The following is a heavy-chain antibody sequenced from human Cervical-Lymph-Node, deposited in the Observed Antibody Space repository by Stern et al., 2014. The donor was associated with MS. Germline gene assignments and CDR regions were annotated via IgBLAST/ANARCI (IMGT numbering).Heavy chain of an antibody. V-gene: IGHV1-2*02. CDR1: GYIFTDYY. J-gene: IGHJ5*02. CDR2: INPKSGGT. D-gene: IGHD6-6*01. Sequence: QVQLGQSGAEVEKPGASVKVSCKASGYIFTDYYLHWLRQAPGQGLEWMGRINPKSGGTSYAQSFQGRVTLTRDTSITTAYMDLSRLTSDDTAVYYCTRALRIADRPSPGGHWFDPWGQGTLVIVSS. CDR3: TRALRIADRPSPGGHWFDP.